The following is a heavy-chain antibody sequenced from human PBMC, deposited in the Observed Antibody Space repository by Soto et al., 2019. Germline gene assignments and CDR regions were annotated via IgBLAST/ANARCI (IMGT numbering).Heavy chain of an antibody. CDR1: GFTFSSYG. CDR3: ARDNHYDSSGYLIDY. Sequence: QVQLVESGGGVVKPGRSLRLSCAASGFTFSSYGMHWVRQAPGKGLEWVAVIWYDGSNKYYADSVKGRFTISRDNSKNTLYLQMNSLRAEDTVVYYCARDNHYDSSGYLIDYWGQGTLVTVSS. V-gene: IGHV3-33*01. D-gene: IGHD3-22*01. J-gene: IGHJ4*02. CDR2: IWYDGSNK.